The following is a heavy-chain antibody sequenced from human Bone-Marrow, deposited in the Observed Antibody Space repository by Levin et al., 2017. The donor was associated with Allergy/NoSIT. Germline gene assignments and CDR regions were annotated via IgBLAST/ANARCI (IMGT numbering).Heavy chain of an antibody. Sequence: SETLSLTCSVSGGSISSYYWSWIRQPPGKGLEWIGYIYYSGSTHYNPSLKSRVTMSVDTSKTQFSLKLSSVTAADTAVYYCARDPMGYCSSTSCYIGWFDPWGQGTLVTVSS. CDR3: ARDPMGYCSSTSCYIGWFDP. D-gene: IGHD2-2*02. J-gene: IGHJ5*02. CDR2: IYYSGST. CDR1: GGSISSYY. V-gene: IGHV4-59*01.